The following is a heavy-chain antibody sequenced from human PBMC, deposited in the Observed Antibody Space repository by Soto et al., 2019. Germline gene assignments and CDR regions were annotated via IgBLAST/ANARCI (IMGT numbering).Heavy chain of an antibody. D-gene: IGHD3-16*01. V-gene: IGHV4-39*01. CDR1: VGSISSNSYY. CDR3: ARNADYDSVWGKSHGRDY. Sequence: SETLSLTCTVSVGSISSNSYYWDWIRQPPGKGLEWIGSMYYSGATYHNPSLQSRVTISVDTSKNQFSLHLSSVTAADTAVYYCARNADYDSVWGKSHGRDYSGQGLLVTGSS. CDR2: MYYSGAT. J-gene: IGHJ4*02.